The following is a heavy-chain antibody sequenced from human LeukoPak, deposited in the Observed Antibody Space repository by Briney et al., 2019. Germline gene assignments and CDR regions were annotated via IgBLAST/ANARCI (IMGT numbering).Heavy chain of an antibody. J-gene: IGHJ4*02. CDR1: GFTFSSYA. Sequence: GGSLRLPCAASGFTFSSYAMSWVRQAPGKGLEWVSGISGSGGSTYSADSVKGRFTISRDNSKNTLYLQMNSLRAEDTAVCYCAKDRGSGSHHGFDYWGQGTLVTVSS. CDR2: ISGSGGST. V-gene: IGHV3-23*01. CDR3: AKDRGSGSHHGFDY. D-gene: IGHD1-26*01.